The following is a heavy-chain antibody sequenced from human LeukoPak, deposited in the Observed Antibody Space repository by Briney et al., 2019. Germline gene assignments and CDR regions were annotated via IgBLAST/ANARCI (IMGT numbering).Heavy chain of an antibody. J-gene: IGHJ6*02. CDR2: IYYTGST. Sequence: KPAETLSLTCTVSNGSISTYFWSWIRQPPGKGLEWIGYIYYTGSTNYDPSLKSRVTISVDTSKNQFSLKLSSVTAADTAVYYCARHRGGGRNRGRISVGMDVWGQGTTVNVSS. CDR3: ARHRGGGRNRGRISVGMDV. CDR1: NGSISTYF. V-gene: IGHV4-59*08. D-gene: IGHD2-15*01.